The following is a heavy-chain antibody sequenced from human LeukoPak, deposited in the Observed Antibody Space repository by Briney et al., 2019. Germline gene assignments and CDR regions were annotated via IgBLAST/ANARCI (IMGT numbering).Heavy chain of an antibody. D-gene: IGHD3-22*01. J-gene: IGHJ4*02. V-gene: IGHV3-23*01. CDR1: GFTFSTYA. CDR2: ISGSGDST. CDR3: ARDRGRYYDSRGFYWGYYFDS. Sequence: PGGSLRLSCAASGFTFSTYAVNWVCQAPGKGLEWVSTISGSGDSTYYADSVKGRFTISRDNSKDTLYLQMSSVRVDDTAVYYCARDRGRYYDSRGFYWGYYFDSWGQGSLVTVST.